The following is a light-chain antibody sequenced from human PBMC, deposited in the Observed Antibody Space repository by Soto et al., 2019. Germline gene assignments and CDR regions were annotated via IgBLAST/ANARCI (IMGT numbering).Light chain of an antibody. CDR2: ASY. CDR3: QQYHTWPVT. V-gene: IGKV1-39*01. CDR1: QSISTY. J-gene: IGKJ4*01. Sequence: DIMLTQSPSSLSASLGDRVTITCRASQSISTYLNWYQQKPGTAPKLLIYASYTLQSGVPSRYSGRGSGTEFTLTINSLQSEDSEVYYCQQYHTWPVTFGGGTKVDIK.